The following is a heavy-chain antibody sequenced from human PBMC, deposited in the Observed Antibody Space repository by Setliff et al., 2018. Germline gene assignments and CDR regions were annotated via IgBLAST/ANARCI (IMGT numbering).Heavy chain of an antibody. V-gene: IGHV4-39*07. Sequence: SETLSLTCTVSGGSISSGDYYWSWIRQPPGKGLEWIGEINHSGSTNYNPSLKSRVTISVDTSKNQFSLKLSSVTAADTAVYYCARDGSYYYFDYWGQGTLVTVSS. CDR3: ARDGSYYYFDY. CDR1: GGSISSGDYY. D-gene: IGHD1-26*01. J-gene: IGHJ4*02. CDR2: INHSGST.